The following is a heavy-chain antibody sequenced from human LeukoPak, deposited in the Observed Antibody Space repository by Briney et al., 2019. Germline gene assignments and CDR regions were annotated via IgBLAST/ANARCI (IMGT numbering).Heavy chain of an antibody. CDR2: IYNSGST. D-gene: IGHD1-26*01. CDR1: GNSISNTYY. J-gene: IGHJ4*02. CDR3: ARNSSGNYFDY. Sequence: SETLSLTCAVSGNSISNTYYWGWLRQPPGKELEWIGSIYNSGSTHYNPSLKSRVTISVDTSKNQFSLKLSSVTAADTAVYYCARNSSGNYFDYWGQGTLVTVSS. V-gene: IGHV4-38-2*01.